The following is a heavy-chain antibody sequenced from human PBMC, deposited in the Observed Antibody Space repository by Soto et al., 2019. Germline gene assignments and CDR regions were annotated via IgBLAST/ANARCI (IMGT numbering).Heavy chain of an antibody. Sequence: ASVKVSCKASGYTFAIYGVNWVRQAPGQGLEWMGWIGAYNGDTNYAQTLQGRVTMTTDTSTSTAYMELRSLRSDDTAVYYCARGTGTTSEGSLFDYWGQGTLVTVS. J-gene: IGHJ4*02. CDR3: ARGTGTTSEGSLFDY. CDR2: IGAYNGDT. D-gene: IGHD1-1*01. V-gene: IGHV1-18*01. CDR1: GYTFAIYG.